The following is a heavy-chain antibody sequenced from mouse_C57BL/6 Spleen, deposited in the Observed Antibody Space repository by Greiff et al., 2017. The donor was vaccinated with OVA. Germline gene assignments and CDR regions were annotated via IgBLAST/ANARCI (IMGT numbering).Heavy chain of an antibody. CDR3: ASSKGYFDY. CDR2: IDPSDSYT. V-gene: IGHV1-50*01. CDR1: GYTFTSYW. D-gene: IGHD2-10*02. Sequence: QVHVKQPGAELVKPGASVKLSCKASGYTFTSYWMQWVKQRPGQGLEWIGEIDPSDSYTNYNQKFKGKATLTVDRSSSTAYMQLSSLTSEDSAVYYCASSKGYFDYWGQGTTLTVSS. J-gene: IGHJ2*01.